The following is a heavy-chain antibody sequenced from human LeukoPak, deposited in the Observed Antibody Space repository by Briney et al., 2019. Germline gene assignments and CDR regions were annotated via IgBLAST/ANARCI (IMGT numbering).Heavy chain of an antibody. J-gene: IGHJ4*02. V-gene: IGHV1-18*01. CDR2: ISAYNGNT. CDR3: AREIPETHPTFGGVIGNDFDY. CDR1: GYTFTSYG. D-gene: IGHD3-16*02. Sequence: ASVKVSCKASGYTFTSYGISWVRQAPGQGLEWMGWISAYNGNTNYAQKLQGRVTMTTDTSTSTAYMELRSLRSDDTAVYYCAREIPETHPTFGGVIGNDFDYWGQGTLVTVSS.